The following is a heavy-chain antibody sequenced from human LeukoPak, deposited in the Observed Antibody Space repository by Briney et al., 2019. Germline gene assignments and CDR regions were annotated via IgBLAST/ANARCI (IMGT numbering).Heavy chain of an antibody. V-gene: IGHV3-9*01. D-gene: IGHD2-2*01. CDR1: GFTFDDYA. J-gene: IGHJ6*04. CDR3: AKASIAVVPAAMDV. Sequence: PGGSLRLSCAASGFTFDDYAMHWVRQAPGKGLEWVSGISWNSGSIGYADSVKGRFTISRDNAKNSLYLQMNSLRAEDTALYYCAKASIAVVPAAMDVCGKGTTVTVSS. CDR2: ISWNSGSI.